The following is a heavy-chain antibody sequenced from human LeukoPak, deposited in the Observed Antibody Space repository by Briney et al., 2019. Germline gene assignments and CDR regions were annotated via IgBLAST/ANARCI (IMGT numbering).Heavy chain of an antibody. Sequence: GGSLRLSCAASGFTFSSYSMNWVRRAPGKGLEWVSYISSSSSTIYYADSVKGRFTISRDNAKNSLYLQMNSLRAEDTAVYYCARDPGAGVIDYWGQGTLVTVSS. V-gene: IGHV3-48*01. CDR2: ISSSSSTI. CDR3: ARDPGAGVIDY. CDR1: GFTFSSYS. J-gene: IGHJ4*02. D-gene: IGHD1-26*01.